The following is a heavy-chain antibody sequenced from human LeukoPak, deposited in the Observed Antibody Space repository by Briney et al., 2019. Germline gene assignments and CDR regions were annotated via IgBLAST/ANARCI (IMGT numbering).Heavy chain of an antibody. CDR1: GFTFSSYG. J-gene: IGHJ4*02. CDR2: IQYDGTNK. V-gene: IGHV3-30*02. Sequence: PGGSLRLSCAASGFTFSSYGMHWVRQAPGKGLEWVAFIQYDGTNKYYADSVKGRFTISRDNSKNTLYLQMNSLRAEDTAVYYCARAGGYSGYASNWGQGTLVTVSS. D-gene: IGHD5-12*01. CDR3: ARAGGYSGYASN.